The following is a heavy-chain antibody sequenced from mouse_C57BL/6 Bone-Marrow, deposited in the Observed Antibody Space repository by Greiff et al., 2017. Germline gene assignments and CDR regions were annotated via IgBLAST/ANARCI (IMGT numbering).Heavy chain of an antibody. CDR2: ISNGGGST. V-gene: IGHV5-12*01. CDR3: ARNAGFAY. Sequence: EVQLVESGGGLVQPGGSLKLSCAASGFTFSDYYMYWVRQTPEKRLEWVAYISNGGGSTYYPDTVKGRFTISRDNAKNTLYLQMSRLKSEDTAMYYCARNAGFAYWGQGTLVTVSA. CDR1: GFTFSDYY. J-gene: IGHJ3*01.